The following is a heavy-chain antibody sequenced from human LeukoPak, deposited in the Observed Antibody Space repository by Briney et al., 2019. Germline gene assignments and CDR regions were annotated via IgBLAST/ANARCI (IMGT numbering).Heavy chain of an antibody. CDR1: GFTFSSYT. CDR2: ISYDGSNK. Sequence: GGSLRLSCAASGFTFSSYTMSWVRQAPGKGLEWVAVISYDGSNKYYADSVKGRFTISRDNSKNTLYLQMNSLRAEDTAVYYCAKGNGRGSGSYTDYWGQGTLVTVSS. CDR3: AKGNGRGSGSYTDY. V-gene: IGHV3-30*18. J-gene: IGHJ4*02. D-gene: IGHD3-10*01.